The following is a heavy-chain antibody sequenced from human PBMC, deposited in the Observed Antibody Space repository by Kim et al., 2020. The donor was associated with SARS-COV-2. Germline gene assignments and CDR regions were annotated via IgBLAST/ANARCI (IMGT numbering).Heavy chain of an antibody. CDR3: ARDATLDAFDI. J-gene: IGHJ3*02. CDR2: T. Sequence: TNYADSVKGRFTISRDNAKNSLYLQMNSLRAEDTAVYYCARDATLDAFDIWGQGTMVTVSS. V-gene: IGHV3-11*05.